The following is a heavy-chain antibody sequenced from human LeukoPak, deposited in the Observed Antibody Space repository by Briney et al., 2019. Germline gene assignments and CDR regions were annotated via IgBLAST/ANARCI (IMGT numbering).Heavy chain of an antibody. CDR2: IRYDGSNK. Sequence: PGGSLRLSCAASGFTFSSYGMHWVRQAPGKGLEWVAFIRYDGSNKYYADSVKGRFTISRDNSKNTLYLQMNSLRAEDTAVYYCAKLVTRAYYYMDVWGKGTTVTVSS. V-gene: IGHV3-30*02. CDR1: GFTFSSYG. D-gene: IGHD4-11*01. CDR3: AKLVTRAYYYMDV. J-gene: IGHJ6*03.